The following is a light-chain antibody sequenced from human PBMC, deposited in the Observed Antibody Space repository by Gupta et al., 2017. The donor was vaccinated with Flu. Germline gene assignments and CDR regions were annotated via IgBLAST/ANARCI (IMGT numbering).Light chain of an antibody. CDR2: ENN. CDR3: GTWDNSLSVYVV. V-gene: IGLV1-51*01. CDR1: SSNIGSNY. Sequence: SSNIGSNYVSWYQQLPGTAPKLLIYENNKRPSGIPDRFSGSKSGTSATLGITGLQTGDEADYFCGTWDNSLSVYVVFGGGTKVTVL. J-gene: IGLJ2*01.